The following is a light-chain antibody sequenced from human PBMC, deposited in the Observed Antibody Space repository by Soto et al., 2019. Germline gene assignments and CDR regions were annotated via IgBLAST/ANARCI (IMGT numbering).Light chain of an antibody. CDR1: SSNIGNNY. CDR2: ENN. Sequence: QSVLTQPPSVSAAPGQTVTISCSGSSSNIGNNYVSWYQQLPGTAPKLLIYENNKRPSGIPDRYSGSKSGTSATLDITGLQTGDEADYHCGTWGSSLRGVFGGGTKLTVL. V-gene: IGLV1-51*02. CDR3: GTWGSSLRGV. J-gene: IGLJ3*02.